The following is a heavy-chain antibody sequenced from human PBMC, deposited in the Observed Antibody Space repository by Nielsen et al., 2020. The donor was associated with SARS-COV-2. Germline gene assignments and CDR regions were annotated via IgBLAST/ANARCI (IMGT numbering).Heavy chain of an antibody. CDR2: IYYSGST. J-gene: IGHJ5*02. V-gene: IGHV4-30-4*01. Sequence: SETLSLTCTVSGGSISSGDYYWSWIRQPPGKGLEWIGYIYYSGSTYYNPSLKSRVTISVDTSKNQFSLKLSSVTAADTAVYYCVRARAYGSGSLEYSPWGQGTLVTVSS. CDR1: GGSISSGDYY. D-gene: IGHD3-10*01. CDR3: VRARAYGSGSLEYSP.